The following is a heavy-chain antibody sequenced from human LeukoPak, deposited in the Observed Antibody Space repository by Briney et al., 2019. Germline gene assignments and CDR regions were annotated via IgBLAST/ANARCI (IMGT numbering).Heavy chain of an antibody. Sequence: ASVKVSCKASGYTFTSYGISWVRQAPGQGLEWMGWISAYNGNTNYAQKLQGRVTMTTDTSTSTVYMEVSSLRSEDTAVYYCAKTSSAWYFDYWGQGTLVTVSS. CDR1: GYTFTSYG. D-gene: IGHD6-19*01. CDR3: AKTSSAWYFDY. J-gene: IGHJ4*02. V-gene: IGHV1-18*01. CDR2: ISAYNGNT.